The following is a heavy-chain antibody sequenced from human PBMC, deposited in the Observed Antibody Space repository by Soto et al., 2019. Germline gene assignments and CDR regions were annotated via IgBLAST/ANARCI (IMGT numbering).Heavy chain of an antibody. J-gene: IGHJ4*02. CDR3: ARGYDYVWGSYRPPPPSFLDY. D-gene: IGHD3-16*02. CDR1: GYSFTNYY. V-gene: IGHV5-51*01. Sequence: PGESLKISCVGSGYSFTNYYIAWVRQMPGRGLEWMGIIYPADSDTRYSPSFQGQVTISADKSIRTAYLQWSSLKASDSGMYYCARGYDYVWGSYRPPPPSFLDYWGQGTLVTVSS. CDR2: IYPADSDT.